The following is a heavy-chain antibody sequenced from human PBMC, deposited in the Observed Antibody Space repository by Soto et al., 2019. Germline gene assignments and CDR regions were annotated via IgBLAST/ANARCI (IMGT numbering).Heavy chain of an antibody. CDR1: GGSISSGGYY. V-gene: IGHV4-31*03. CDR3: AREWRDYYFDY. J-gene: IGHJ4*02. Sequence: QVQLQESGPGLVKPSQILSLTCTVSGGSISSGGYYWSWIRQHPGKGLEWIGYIYYSGSTYYNPSLKSRVTIAVDTSKNQFSLKLSSVTAADTAVYYCAREWRDYYFDYWGQGTLVTVSS. CDR2: IYYSGST.